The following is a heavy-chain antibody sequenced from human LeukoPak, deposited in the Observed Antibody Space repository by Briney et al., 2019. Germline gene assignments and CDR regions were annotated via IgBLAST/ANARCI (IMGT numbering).Heavy chain of an antibody. J-gene: IGHJ4*02. V-gene: IGHV3-48*03. CDR3: ASLLCRYSYGPFHH. Sequence: GGSLRLSCAASGPSFSTYDMTWVRQAPGKGLEWVSYIGSSTRTMYYAESLKGRFIISRDNAKNSLYLQMDSLRAEDTAIYYCASLLCRYSYGPFHHWGQGTLVTVSS. D-gene: IGHD5-18*01. CDR1: GPSFSTYD. CDR2: IGSSTRTM.